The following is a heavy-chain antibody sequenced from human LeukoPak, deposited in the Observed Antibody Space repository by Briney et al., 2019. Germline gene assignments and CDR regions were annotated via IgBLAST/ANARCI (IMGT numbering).Heavy chain of an antibody. Sequence: GGSLRLSCAASGFTFSSYWMHCVRQAPGKGLVWVSRINSDGSSTSYADSVKGRFTISRDNAKNTLYLQMNSLRDEDTAVYYCARGPQWEPFDYWGQGTLVTVSS. D-gene: IGHD1-26*01. CDR1: GFTFSSYW. J-gene: IGHJ4*02. V-gene: IGHV3-74*01. CDR2: INSDGSST. CDR3: ARGPQWEPFDY.